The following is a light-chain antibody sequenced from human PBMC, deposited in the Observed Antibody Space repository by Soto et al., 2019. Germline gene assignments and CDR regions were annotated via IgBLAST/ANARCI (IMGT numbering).Light chain of an antibody. CDR3: QQDSSWPLT. CDR2: GAS. J-gene: IGKJ4*01. V-gene: IGKV3-15*01. CDR1: QSVSSS. Sequence: ETVMTQSPDTLSLSPGERFTLSFRASQSVSSSLAWYQQKPGQAPRLLIYGASTRATGIPARFSGSGSGTDFTLSISSLQSEHLGVYYCQQDSSWPLTFGGGTKVDIK.